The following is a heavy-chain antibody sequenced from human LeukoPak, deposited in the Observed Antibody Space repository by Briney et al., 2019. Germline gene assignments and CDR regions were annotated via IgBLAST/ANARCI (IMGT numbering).Heavy chain of an antibody. CDR1: GGSISSGGYY. CDR3: ARGPGHSSGYHDAFDI. D-gene: IGHD3-22*01. Sequence: SQTLSLTCTVSGGSISSGGYYWSWIRQHPGKGLEWIGYIYYSGSTYYNPSLKSRVTISVDTPKNQFSLKLSSVTAADTAVYYCARGPGHSSGYHDAFDIWGQGTMVTVSS. CDR2: IYYSGST. J-gene: IGHJ3*02. V-gene: IGHV4-31*03.